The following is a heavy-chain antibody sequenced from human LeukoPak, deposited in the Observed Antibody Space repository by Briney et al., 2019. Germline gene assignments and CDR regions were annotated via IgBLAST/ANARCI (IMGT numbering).Heavy chain of an antibody. CDR3: ATKTRGDSSGQLVDY. Sequence: PSETLSLTCGVSGGSLSFYYWSWIRQSPGKGLEWIAEISQNGDSNHNMSLKSRVTISVDTSKNQFSLKLSSVTAADTAVYYCATKTRGDSSGQLVDYWGQGTLVTVSS. V-gene: IGHV4-34*01. D-gene: IGHD3-22*01. CDR2: ISQNGDS. CDR1: GGSLSFYY. J-gene: IGHJ4*02.